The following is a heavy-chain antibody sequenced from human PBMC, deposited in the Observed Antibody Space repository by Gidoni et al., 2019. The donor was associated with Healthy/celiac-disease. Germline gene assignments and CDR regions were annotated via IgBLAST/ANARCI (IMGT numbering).Heavy chain of an antibody. J-gene: IGHJ2*01. D-gene: IGHD1-26*01. V-gene: IGHV3-21*01. Sequence: EVQLVESGGGLVKPGGSLRLSCAASGFTFSSYSMNWVRQAPGKGLEWVSSISSSSSYIYYADSVKGRFTISRDNAKNSLYLQMNSLRAEDTAVYYCARMGSSAAYWYFDLWGRGTLVTVSS. CDR2: ISSSSSYI. CDR1: GFTFSSYS. CDR3: ARMGSSAAYWYFDL.